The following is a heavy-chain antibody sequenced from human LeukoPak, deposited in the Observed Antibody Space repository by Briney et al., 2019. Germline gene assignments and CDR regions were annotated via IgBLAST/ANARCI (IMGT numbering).Heavy chain of an antibody. J-gene: IGHJ4*02. Sequence: GGSLRLSCAASEFTFTSYELNWVRQAPGKGLEWVSYISSSGNTISYADSVKGRFTISRDNAKNSLYLQVISLRAEDTAVYYCARSPGGLVLMVYAPDYWGQGTLVTVSS. CDR1: EFTFTSYE. D-gene: IGHD2-8*01. CDR3: ARSPGGLVLMVYAPDY. CDR2: ISSSGNTI. V-gene: IGHV3-48*03.